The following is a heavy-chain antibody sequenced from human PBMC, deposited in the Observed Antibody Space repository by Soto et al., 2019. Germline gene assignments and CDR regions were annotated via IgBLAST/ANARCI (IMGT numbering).Heavy chain of an antibody. J-gene: IGHJ3*02. V-gene: IGHV4-34*01. Sequence: SETLSLTCAVYGGSFSGYYWSWIRQPPGKGLEWIGEINHSGSTNYNPSLKSRVTISVDTSKNQFSLKLSSVTAADTAVYYCARGQGDGSSGTGDAFDIWGQGTMVTVSS. CDR3: ARGQGDGSSGTGDAFDI. CDR2: INHSGST. D-gene: IGHD6-6*01. CDR1: GGSFSGYY.